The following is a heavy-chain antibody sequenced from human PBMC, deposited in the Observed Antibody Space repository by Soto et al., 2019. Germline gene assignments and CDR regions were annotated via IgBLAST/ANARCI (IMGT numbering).Heavy chain of an antibody. Sequence: GASVKVSCKASGGTFSSYAISWVRQAPGQGLEWMGWINPNSGGTNYAQKFQGRVTMTRDTSISTAYMELSRLRSDDTAVYYCARKLELRGSYYYYYDMDVWSQGTTVTVSS. D-gene: IGHD1-7*01. V-gene: IGHV1-2*02. J-gene: IGHJ6*02. CDR3: ARKLELRGSYYYYYDMDV. CDR1: GGTFSSYA. CDR2: INPNSGGT.